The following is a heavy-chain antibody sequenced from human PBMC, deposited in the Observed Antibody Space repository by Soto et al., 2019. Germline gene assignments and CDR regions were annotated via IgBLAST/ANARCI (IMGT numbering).Heavy chain of an antibody. J-gene: IGHJ3*01. CDR3: ARDECQWLVLYAFDV. V-gene: IGHV3-33*01. D-gene: IGHD6-19*01. Sequence: QVQLVESGGGVVQPGRSLRLSCAASGFTFSSYGMRWVRQAPGKGLEWVAVIWYDGSNKYYVDSVKGRFTISRDNSKNKLTVQMNSMRAEDTAGYYCARDECQWLVLYAFDVWGQGTMVTVSS. CDR2: IWYDGSNK. CDR1: GFTFSSYG.